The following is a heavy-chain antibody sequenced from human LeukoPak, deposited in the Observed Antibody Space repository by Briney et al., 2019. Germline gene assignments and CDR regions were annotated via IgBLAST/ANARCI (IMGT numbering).Heavy chain of an antibody. Sequence: PGGSLRLSCAASGFTFTSYEMNWVRQAPGKGLEWVSYISSGGSSIYYADSVKGRFTISRDNAKNSLYLQMNSLRAEDTAVYYCASVGVVIIHQFDYWGQGTLVTVSS. CDR3: ASVGVVIIHQFDY. CDR2: ISSGGSSI. CDR1: GFTFTSYE. D-gene: IGHD3-3*01. V-gene: IGHV3-48*03. J-gene: IGHJ4*02.